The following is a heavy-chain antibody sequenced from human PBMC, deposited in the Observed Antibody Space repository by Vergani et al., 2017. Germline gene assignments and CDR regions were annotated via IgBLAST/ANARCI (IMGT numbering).Heavy chain of an antibody. Sequence: QVQLVQSGAEVKKPGASVKVSCKVSGYTLTELSMHWVRQAPGKGLEWMGGFDPEDGETIYAQKFQGRVTMTEDTSTDTAYMELSSLRSEDTAVYYCAKVPAASPNSGYYYYYYMDVWGKGTTVTVSS. CDR1: GYTLTELS. CDR3: AKVPAASPNSGYYYYYYMDV. CDR2: FDPEDGET. V-gene: IGHV1-24*01. J-gene: IGHJ6*03. D-gene: IGHD2-2*01.